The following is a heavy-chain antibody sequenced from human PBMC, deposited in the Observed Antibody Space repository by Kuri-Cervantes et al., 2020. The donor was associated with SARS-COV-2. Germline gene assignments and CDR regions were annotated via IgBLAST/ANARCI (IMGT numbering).Heavy chain of an antibody. J-gene: IGHJ4*02. CDR1: GYSISSGYY. V-gene: IGHV4-38-2*01. CDR2: IYHSGST. D-gene: IGHD1-26*01. CDR3: GRDLGSSSDY. Sequence: ESLKISCAVSGYSISSGYYWGWIRQPPGKGLEWIGSIYHSGSTYYNPSLKGRVTISVDTSKNQFSLKLSSVTAADTAVYYCGRDLGSSSDYWGQGTLVTVSS.